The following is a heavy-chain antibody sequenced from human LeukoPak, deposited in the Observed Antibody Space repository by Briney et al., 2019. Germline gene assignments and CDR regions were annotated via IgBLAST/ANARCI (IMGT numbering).Heavy chain of an antibody. V-gene: IGHV4-39*01. Sequence: PSETLSLTCTVSGGSISSSSYYWGWIRQPPGKGLEWIGSIYYSGSTYYNPSLKSRVTISVDTSKNQFSLKLSSVTAADTAVYYCARQLGPQFDFWSGYLSGDYYYMDVWGKGTTVTVSS. D-gene: IGHD3-3*01. J-gene: IGHJ6*03. CDR1: GGSISSSSYY. CDR3: ARQLGPQFDFWSGYLSGDYYYMDV. CDR2: IYYSGST.